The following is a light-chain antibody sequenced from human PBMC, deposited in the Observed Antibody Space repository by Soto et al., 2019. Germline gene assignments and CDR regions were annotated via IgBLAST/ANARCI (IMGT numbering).Light chain of an antibody. V-gene: IGKV1-39*01. CDR3: QQSDSTTWT. CDR1: QSISSY. CDR2: AAS. Sequence: DIQMTQSPSSLSASVGDRVTITCRASQSISSYLNWYQQKPGKAPKLLIYAASSLQSGVPSRFSGSGSGTDFTLTISSLQPEDFATYYCQQSDSTTWTFGQGNKVEIK. J-gene: IGKJ1*01.